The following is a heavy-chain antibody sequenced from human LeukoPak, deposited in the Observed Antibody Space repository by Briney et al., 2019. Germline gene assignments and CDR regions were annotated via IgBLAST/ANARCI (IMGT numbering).Heavy chain of an antibody. V-gene: IGHV1-2*02. CDR3: ARGGYYESSAYRIFDY. J-gene: IGHJ4*02. D-gene: IGHD3-22*01. CDR1: GYTFTDYH. Sequence: ASVKVSCKASGYTFTDYHMHWVRQAPGQGLEWMGWINPNSGGANYAQQLQGRVTMTRDTSISTAYMELSRLRSDDTAVYYCARGGYYESSAYRIFDYWGQGTLVTVSS. CDR2: INPNSGGA.